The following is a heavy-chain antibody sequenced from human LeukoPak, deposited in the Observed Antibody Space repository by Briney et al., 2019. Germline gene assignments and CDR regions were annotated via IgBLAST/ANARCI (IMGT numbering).Heavy chain of an antibody. CDR3: AKVRWGSDNALDS. CDR2: IFYDGSNK. Sequence: GGSLRLSCAASGFSFGGYWMNWVRQAPGKGLEWVAIIFYDGSNKYYADSVKGRITISRDNSMNTLYLQMNSLRAEDTAVYYCAKVRWGSDNALDSWGQGTLATGSS. D-gene: IGHD3-16*01. CDR1: GFSFGGYW. V-gene: IGHV3-30*18. J-gene: IGHJ4*02.